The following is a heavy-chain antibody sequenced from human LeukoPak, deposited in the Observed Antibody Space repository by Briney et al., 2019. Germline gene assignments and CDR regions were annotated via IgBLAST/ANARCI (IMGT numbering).Heavy chain of an antibody. J-gene: IGHJ4*02. CDR1: GFTFSRYW. CDR2: IDSDGTNR. D-gene: IGHD3-9*01. V-gene: IGHV3-74*01. Sequence: GGSLRLSCAASGFTFSRYWMHWVRQAPVKGLVWVSRIDSDGTNRDYADSVKGRFTISRDNAKNTVYLQMNSLRDEDTAVYYCEGSATGLPEYWGQGSLVTVSS. CDR3: EGSATGLPEY.